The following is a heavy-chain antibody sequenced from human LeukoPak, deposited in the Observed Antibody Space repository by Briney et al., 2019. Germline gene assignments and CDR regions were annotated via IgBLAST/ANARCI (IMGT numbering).Heavy chain of an antibody. D-gene: IGHD3-10*01. CDR3: ARADRGHFASAY. J-gene: IGHJ4*02. CDR2: IHHSGSP. Sequence: SETLSLTCAVYGGSFSGSFWTWIRQTPGKGLEWIGEIHHSGSPRYNPSLKSRVTITVDTSRNQFSLKLRSVTAADTAVYFCARADRGHFASAYWGQGTLVTVSS. V-gene: IGHV4-34*01. CDR1: GGSFSGSF.